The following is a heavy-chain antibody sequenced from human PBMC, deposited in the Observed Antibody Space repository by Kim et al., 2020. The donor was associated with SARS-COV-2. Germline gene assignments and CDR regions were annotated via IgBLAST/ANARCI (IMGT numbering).Heavy chain of an antibody. CDR1: VFTFSDHY. D-gene: IGHD3-22*01. Sequence: GGSLRLSCAASVFTFSDHYMDLVRQAPGKGLEWVCRIRNKSNSYITEYAASVKGRFTISRDDSKSSLYLQMNSLQTEDTAVYHCARDGSRSGYYYFDLWG. CDR2: IRNKSNSYIT. J-gene: IGHJ4*01. CDR3: ARDGSRSGYYYFDL. V-gene: IGHV3-72*01.